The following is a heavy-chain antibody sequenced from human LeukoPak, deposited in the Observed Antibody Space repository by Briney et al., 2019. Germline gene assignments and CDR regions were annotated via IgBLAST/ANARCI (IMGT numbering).Heavy chain of an antibody. CDR2: IIPIFGTA. V-gene: IGHV1-69*05. CDR3: ARVRDGYNDVYDI. J-gene: IGHJ3*02. D-gene: IGHD5-24*01. Sequence: SVKVSCKASGGTFSSYAISWVRQAPGQGLEWMGGIIPIFGTANYAQNFQGRVTMTRDTSTSTVYMGLSSLRSEDTAVYYCARVRDGYNDVYDIWGQGTMVTVPS. CDR1: GGTFSSYA.